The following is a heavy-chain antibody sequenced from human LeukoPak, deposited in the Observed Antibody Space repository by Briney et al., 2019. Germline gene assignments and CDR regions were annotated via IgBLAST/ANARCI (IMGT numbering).Heavy chain of an antibody. J-gene: IGHJ6*03. V-gene: IGHV4-61*02. CDR3: ARENLLGYYYYMDV. CDR2: IYTSGST. Sequence: SETLSLTCTVSGGSISSGSYYWSWIRQPAGKGLEWIGRIYTSGSTNYNPSLKSRVTMSVDTSKNQFSLKLSSVTAADTAVYYCARENLLGYYYYMDVWGKGTTVTISS. CDR1: GGSISSGSYY. D-gene: IGHD2-8*02.